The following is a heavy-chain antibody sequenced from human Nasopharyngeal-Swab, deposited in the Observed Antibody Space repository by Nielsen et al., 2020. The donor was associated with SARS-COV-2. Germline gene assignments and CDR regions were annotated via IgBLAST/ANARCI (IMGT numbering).Heavy chain of an antibody. Sequence: ASVKVSCKPSGYTFNFYYMHWVRQAPGQGLEWMGWINTNTGNPTYAQCFTGRFVFSLDTSVSTAYLQISSLKAEDTAVYYCAREEGITIFGVLIGFGYYGMDVWGQGTTVTVYS. D-gene: IGHD3-3*01. CDR3: AREEGITIFGVLIGFGYYGMDV. CDR2: INTNTGNP. CDR1: GYTFNFYY. J-gene: IGHJ6*02. V-gene: IGHV7-4-1*02.